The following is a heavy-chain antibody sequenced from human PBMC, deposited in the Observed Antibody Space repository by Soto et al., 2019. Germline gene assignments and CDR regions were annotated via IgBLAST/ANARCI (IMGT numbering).Heavy chain of an antibody. J-gene: IGHJ4*02. D-gene: IGHD1-26*01. CDR1: GFTFSSYG. V-gene: IGHV3-30*18. CDR2: ISYDGSNK. Sequence: QVQLVESGGGVVQPGRSLRLSCAASGFTFSSYGMHWVRQAPGKGLEWVAVISYDGSNKYYADSVKGRFTISRDNSKNTLYLQMNSLRAEDTAVYYCAKVGLGELLSSFGYWGQGTLVTVSS. CDR3: AKVGLGELLSSFGY.